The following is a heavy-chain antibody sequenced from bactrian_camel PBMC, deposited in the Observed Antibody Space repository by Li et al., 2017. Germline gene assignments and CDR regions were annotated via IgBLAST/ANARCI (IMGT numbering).Heavy chain of an antibody. CDR1: GFTFDDSD. CDR3: GTNRYCRGSGCCNTDFSH. V-gene: IGHV3S63*01. J-gene: IGHJ6*01. CDR2: IEPDGTT. Sequence: HVQLVESGGGSVQAGGSLRLSCTASGFTFDDSDMAWFREVPGNEREGVAAIEPDGTTSVADSVKGRFTISRDRAKRTLYLQMNKLKPADTAMYYCGTNRYCRGSGCCNTDFSHWGQGTQVTVS. D-gene: IGHD6*01.